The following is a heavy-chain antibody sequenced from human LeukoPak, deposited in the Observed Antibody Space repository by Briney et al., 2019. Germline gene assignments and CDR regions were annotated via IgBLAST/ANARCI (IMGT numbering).Heavy chain of an antibody. CDR2: VKQDGSER. Sequence: GGSLRLSCVASGFTFSTYWMNWVRQAPGKGLEWVANVKQDGSERYFVDSVKGRFTISRDNAKNSLYLQMNSLRAEDTAVYYCARVRGSGGRYDAFGVWGQGTMVTVSS. CDR1: GFTFSTYW. D-gene: IGHD6-19*01. V-gene: IGHV3-7*01. J-gene: IGHJ3*01. CDR3: ARVRGSGGRYDAFGV.